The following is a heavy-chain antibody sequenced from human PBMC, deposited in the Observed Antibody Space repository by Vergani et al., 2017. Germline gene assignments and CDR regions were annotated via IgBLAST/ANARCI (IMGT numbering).Heavy chain of an antibody. CDR1: GYTFTSYY. CDR2: INPSGGST. D-gene: IGHD2-2*01. Sequence: QVQLVQSGAEVKKPGASVKVSCKASGYTFTSYYMHWVRQAPGQGLEWMGIINPSGGSTSYAQKFQGRVTMTRDTSTSTVYMELSSLRSDDTAVYYCARDSRYCXSTSCYVGRDWFDPWGQGTLVTVSS. V-gene: IGHV1-46*01. J-gene: IGHJ5*02. CDR3: ARDSRYCXSTSCYVGRDWFDP.